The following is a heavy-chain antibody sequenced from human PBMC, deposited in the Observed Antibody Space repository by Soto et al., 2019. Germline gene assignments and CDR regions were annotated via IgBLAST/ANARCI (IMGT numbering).Heavy chain of an antibody. CDR2: ITSDTKTI. D-gene: IGHD6-19*01. CDR3: ARSVEGHFDY. J-gene: IGHJ4*02. CDR1: GFKFSIYS. V-gene: IGHV3-48*02. Sequence: EVQLVESGGALVQPGGSLRLSCVASGFKFSIYSMNWIRQAPGKGLEWSAYITSDTKTIKYADSVKGRFTISRDNAKNSVYPQMNSLSDEDTAVYYCARSVEGHFDYWGQGAVVTVSS.